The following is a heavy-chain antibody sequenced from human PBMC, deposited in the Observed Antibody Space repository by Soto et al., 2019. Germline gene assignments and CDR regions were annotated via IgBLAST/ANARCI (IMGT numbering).Heavy chain of an antibody. V-gene: IGHV3-21*01. CDR2: ISSSSSYI. Sequence: GGSLRLSCAASGFTFSSYSMNWVRQAPGKGLEWVSSISSSSSYIYYADSVKGRFTISRDNAKNSLYLQMNSLRAEDTAVYYCARDLNVAYRQSDAFDIWGQGTMVTVSS. CDR1: GFTFSSYS. D-gene: IGHD2-15*01. J-gene: IGHJ3*02. CDR3: ARDLNVAYRQSDAFDI.